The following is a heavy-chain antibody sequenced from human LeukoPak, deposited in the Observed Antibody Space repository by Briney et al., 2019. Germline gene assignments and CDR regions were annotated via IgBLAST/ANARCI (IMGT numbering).Heavy chain of an antibody. D-gene: IGHD3-22*01. Sequence: SETLSLTCTVSDGSISSGGYYWSWIRQHPGKGLEWIGYIYYSGSTYYNPSLKSRVTISVDTSKNQFSLKLSSVTAADTAVYYCARVCYDSSGYRSNWFDPWGQGTLVTVSS. CDR3: ARVCYDSSGYRSNWFDP. J-gene: IGHJ5*02. CDR1: DGSISSGGYY. CDR2: IYYSGST. V-gene: IGHV4-31*03.